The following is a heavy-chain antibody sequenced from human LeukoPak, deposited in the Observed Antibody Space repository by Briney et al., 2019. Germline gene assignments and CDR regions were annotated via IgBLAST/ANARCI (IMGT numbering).Heavy chain of an antibody. V-gene: IGHV3-23*01. CDR1: GFTFSSYA. J-gene: IGHJ3*02. Sequence: GGSLRLSYAASGFTFSSYAMSWVRQAPGKGLEWVSAISGSGGSTYYADSVKGRFTISRDNSKNTLYLQMNGLRAEDTAVYYCAKADPFLHAFDIWGQGTMVTVSS. CDR3: AKADPFLHAFDI. CDR2: ISGSGGST.